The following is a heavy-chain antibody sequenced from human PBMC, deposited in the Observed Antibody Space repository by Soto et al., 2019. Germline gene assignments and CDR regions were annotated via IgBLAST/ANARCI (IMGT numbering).Heavy chain of an antibody. D-gene: IGHD2-2*02. J-gene: IGHJ5*02. CDR3: ARGGIPTQNWFGP. V-gene: IGHV4-59*01. CDR2: FKYGGSP. Sequence: SETLSLTCVGASFGTYYWSWIRQPPGKGLEWIAYFKYGGSPSYNPSLQSRVTVSSDTLRDQFSLKLNSVTAADTAVYYCARGGIPTQNWFGPWGPGTLVTVSS. CDR1: ASFGTYY.